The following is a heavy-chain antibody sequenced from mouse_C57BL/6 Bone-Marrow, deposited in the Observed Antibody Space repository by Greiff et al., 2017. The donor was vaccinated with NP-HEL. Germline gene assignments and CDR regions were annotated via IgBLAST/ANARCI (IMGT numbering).Heavy chain of an antibody. D-gene: IGHD1-1*01. CDR2: ISGGGGNT. CDR1: GFTFSSYT. CDR3: ARITTVVGYFDV. J-gene: IGHJ1*03. V-gene: IGHV5-9*01. Sequence: EVMLVESGGGLVKPGGSLKLSCAASGFTFSSYTMSWVRQTPEKRLEWVATISGGGGNTYYPDSVKGRFTISRDNAKNTLYLQMSSLRSEDTALYYCARITTVVGYFDVWGTGTTVTVSS.